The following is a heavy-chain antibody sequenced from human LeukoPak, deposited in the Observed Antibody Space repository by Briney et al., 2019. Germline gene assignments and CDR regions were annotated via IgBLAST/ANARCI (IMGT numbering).Heavy chain of an antibody. CDR2: FDPEDGET. Sequence: ASVKVSCKVSGYTLTELSIHWVRQAPGKGLEWMGGFDPEDGETIYAQKFQGRVTMTEDTSTDTAYMELSSLGSEDTAVFYCATASLDYWGQGTLVTVSS. CDR3: ATASLDY. J-gene: IGHJ4*02. V-gene: IGHV1-24*01. CDR1: GYTLTELS.